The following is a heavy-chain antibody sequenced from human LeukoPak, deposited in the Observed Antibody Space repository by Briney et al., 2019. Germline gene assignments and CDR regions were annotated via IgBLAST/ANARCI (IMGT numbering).Heavy chain of an antibody. J-gene: IGHJ4*02. CDR1: GFTFSGFW. D-gene: IGHD1-26*01. CDR3: AGGLGGLDY. CDR2: IDSDGSST. V-gene: IGHV3-74*01. Sequence: GGSLRLSCAASGFTFSGFWMHWVRQAPGKWLVWVSRIDSDGSSTSYADSVKGRFTISRDNAKNTLYLQMNSLRAEDTAVYYCAGGLGGLDYWGQGALVTVSS.